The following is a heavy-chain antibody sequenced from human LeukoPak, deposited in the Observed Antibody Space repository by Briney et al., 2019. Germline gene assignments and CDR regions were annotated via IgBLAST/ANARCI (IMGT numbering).Heavy chain of an antibody. Sequence: SETLSLTCAVYGGSFSGYYWSWIRQPPGKGLEWIGEINHSGSTNYNPSLKSRVTISVDTSKNQFSLKLSSVTAADTAVYYCARALYYYDSSGYYGHDYWGQGTLVTVSS. J-gene: IGHJ4*02. V-gene: IGHV4-34*01. D-gene: IGHD3-22*01. CDR3: ARALYYYDSSGYYGHDY. CDR1: GGSFSGYY. CDR2: INHSGST.